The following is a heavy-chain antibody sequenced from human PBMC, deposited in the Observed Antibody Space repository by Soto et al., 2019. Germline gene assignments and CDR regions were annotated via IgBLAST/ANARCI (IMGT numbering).Heavy chain of an antibody. Sequence: SETLSLTCTVSGGSISSGDYYWSWIRQPPGKGLEWIGHIYYSGSTYYNPSLKSRVTISVDTSKNQFSLKLSSVTAADTAVYYCAREVGAEDYIWGSYRSATETDAFEIWGQGTMVTVSS. CDR2: IYYSGST. D-gene: IGHD3-16*02. J-gene: IGHJ3*02. CDR3: AREVGAEDYIWGSYRSATETDAFEI. V-gene: IGHV4-30-4*01. CDR1: GGSISSGDYY.